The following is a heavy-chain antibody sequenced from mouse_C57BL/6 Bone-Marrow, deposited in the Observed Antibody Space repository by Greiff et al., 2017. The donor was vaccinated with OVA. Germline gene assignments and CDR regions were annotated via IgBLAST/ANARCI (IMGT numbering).Heavy chain of an antibody. J-gene: IGHJ4*01. CDR3: ASPGGSRDYAMDY. Sequence: VMLVESGPGLVAPSQSLSISCTVSGFSLTSYGVHWVRQPPGKGLEWLVVIWSDGSTTYNSALKSRLSISKDNSKSQVFLKMNSLQTDDTAMYYCASPGGSRDYAMDYWGQGTSVTVSS. V-gene: IGHV2-6*03. CDR2: IWSDGST. D-gene: IGHD1-1*01. CDR1: GFSLTSYG.